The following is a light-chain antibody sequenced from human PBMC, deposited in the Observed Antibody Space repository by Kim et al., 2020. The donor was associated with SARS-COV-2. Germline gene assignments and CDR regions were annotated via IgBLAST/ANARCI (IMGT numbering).Light chain of an antibody. CDR3: QQRGS. J-gene: IGKJ5*01. Sequence: PGTLALSPGDRATLSCRASQGVSNYLAWYQKKPGQAPRLLIYEASKRAAGIPARFSGSGSGTDFTLTISRLEPGDSAVYFCQQRGSFGQGTRLEIK. CDR2: EAS. CDR1: QGVSNY. V-gene: IGKV3-11*01.